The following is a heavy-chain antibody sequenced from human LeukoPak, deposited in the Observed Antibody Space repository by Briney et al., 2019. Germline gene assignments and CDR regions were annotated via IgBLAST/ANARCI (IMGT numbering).Heavy chain of an antibody. Sequence: ASVKVSCKASGGTFSSYAISWVRQAPGQGLEWMGRIIPILGIANYAQKFRGRVTITADKSTSTAYMELSSLRSEDTAVYYCARVPPADIVVVPAESEYYYYGMDVWGQGTTVTVSS. CDR3: ARVPPADIVVVPAESEYYYYGMDV. V-gene: IGHV1-69*04. J-gene: IGHJ6*02. CDR2: IIPILGIA. D-gene: IGHD2-2*01. CDR1: GGTFSSYA.